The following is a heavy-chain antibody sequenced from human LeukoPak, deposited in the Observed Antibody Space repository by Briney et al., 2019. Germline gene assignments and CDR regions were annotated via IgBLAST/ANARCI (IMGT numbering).Heavy chain of an antibody. V-gene: IGHV1-69*01. J-gene: IGHJ3*02. CDR3: ARPKLEWAFDAFDI. Sequence: GASVKVSCKASGGTFSSYAISWVRQAPGQGLERMGGIIPIFGTANYAQKFQGRVTITADESTSTAYMELSSLRSEDTAVYYCARPKLEWAFDAFDIWGQGTMVTVSS. CDR2: IIPIFGTA. CDR1: GGTFSSYA. D-gene: IGHD1-1*01.